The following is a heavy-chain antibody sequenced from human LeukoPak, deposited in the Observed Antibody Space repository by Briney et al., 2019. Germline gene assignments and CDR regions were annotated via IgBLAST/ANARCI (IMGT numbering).Heavy chain of an antibody. CDR1: GFTFSSCW. Sequence: GPLRLSCAASGFTFSSCWMSWVRQAPGKGLEWIGEIYQSGSTNYNPSLKSRVTISVDTSRRQFSLRLSSVTAADTGVYYCARDGSRFGDSFGRAFDIWGQGTVVAVSS. D-gene: IGHD3-16*01. CDR2: IYQSGST. J-gene: IGHJ3*02. V-gene: IGHV4-4*02. CDR3: ARDGSRFGDSFGRAFDI.